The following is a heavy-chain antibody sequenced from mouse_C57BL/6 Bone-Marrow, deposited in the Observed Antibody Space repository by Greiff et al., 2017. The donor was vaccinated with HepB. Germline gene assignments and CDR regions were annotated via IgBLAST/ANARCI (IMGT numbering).Heavy chain of an antibody. CDR2: IYPRSGNT. CDR3: ARDTDYYGSVAY. J-gene: IGHJ3*01. V-gene: IGHV1-81*01. D-gene: IGHD1-1*01. Sequence: QVQLQQSGAELARPGASVKLSCKASGYTFTSYGISWVKQRTGQGLEWIGEIYPRSGNTYYNEKFKGKATLTAAKSSSTAYMELRSLTSEDSAVYFCARDTDYYGSVAYWGQGTLVTVSA. CDR1: GYTFTSYG.